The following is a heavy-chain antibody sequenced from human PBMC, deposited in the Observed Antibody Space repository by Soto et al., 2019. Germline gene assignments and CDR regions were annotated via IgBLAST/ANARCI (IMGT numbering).Heavy chain of an antibody. CDR2: ISYDGSNK. Sequence: GGSLRLSCAASGFTFSSYGMHWVRQAPGKGLEWVAVISYDGSNKYYADSVKGRFTISRDNAKNSLYLQMNSLRAEDTAVYYCARDQHPYYYYYYMDVWGKGTTVTVSS. CDR1: GFTFSSYG. J-gene: IGHJ6*03. D-gene: IGHD6-13*01. V-gene: IGHV3-30*03. CDR3: ARDQHPYYYYYYMDV.